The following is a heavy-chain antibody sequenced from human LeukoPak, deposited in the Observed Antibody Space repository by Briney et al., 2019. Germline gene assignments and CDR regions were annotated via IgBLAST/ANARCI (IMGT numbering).Heavy chain of an antibody. CDR1: GFTFSNAW. CDR3: TTDHQTTVSPYYYYYYMDV. CDR2: IKSKTDGGTT. D-gene: IGHD4-11*01. V-gene: IGHV3-15*01. J-gene: IGHJ6*03. Sequence: GGSLRLSCAASGFTFSNAWMSWVRQAPGKGLEWVGRIKSKTDGGTTDYAAPVKGRFTISRDDSKNTLYLQMNSLKTEDTAVYYCTTDHQTTVSPYYYYYYMDVWGKGTTVTVSS.